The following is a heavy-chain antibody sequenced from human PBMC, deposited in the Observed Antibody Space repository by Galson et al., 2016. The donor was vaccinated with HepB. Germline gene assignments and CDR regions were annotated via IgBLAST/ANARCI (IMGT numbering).Heavy chain of an antibody. CDR3: ARLGSRGGYTYWYFDL. V-gene: IGHV3-33*08. J-gene: IGHJ2*01. CDR1: GFTFSTYG. Sequence: SLRLSCAASGFTFSTYGMHWVRQAPGKGLEWVAVIWYDGSNKYYADSVRGRFTISRDNSKNTLYLQMNSLRAEDTAVYYCARLGSRGGYTYWYFDLWGRGTLVTVSS. D-gene: IGHD3-16*01. CDR2: IWYDGSNK.